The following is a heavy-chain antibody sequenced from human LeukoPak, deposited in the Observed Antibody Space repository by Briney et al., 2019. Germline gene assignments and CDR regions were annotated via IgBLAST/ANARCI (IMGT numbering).Heavy chain of an antibody. Sequence: SETLSLTCTVSGGSISSYYWSWIRQPPGKGLEWIGYIYYSGSTNYNPSLKSRVTISVDTSKNQFSLKLSSVTAADTAVYYCARGGVVVPAAIGYNWFDPWGQGTLVTVSS. V-gene: IGHV4-59*01. CDR3: ARGGVVVPAAIGYNWFDP. D-gene: IGHD2-2*02. CDR2: IYYSGST. CDR1: GGSISSYY. J-gene: IGHJ5*02.